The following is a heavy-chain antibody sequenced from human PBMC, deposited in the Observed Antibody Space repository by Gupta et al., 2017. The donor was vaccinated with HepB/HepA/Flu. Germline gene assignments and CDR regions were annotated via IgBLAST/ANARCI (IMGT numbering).Heavy chain of an antibody. Sequence: EVQLVESGGGLVQPGGSLRLSCAASGFTVSSTYMSWVRQAPGKGLEWVSVIFSAGTTYYADSVKGRFTVSRDNSKNTLYLQMNSLRVEDTAVYYCARGVASASHYWGQGTLVTVSS. D-gene: IGHD6-13*01. CDR3: ARGVASASHY. CDR1: GFTVSSTY. V-gene: IGHV3-66*01. CDR2: IFSAGTT. J-gene: IGHJ4*02.